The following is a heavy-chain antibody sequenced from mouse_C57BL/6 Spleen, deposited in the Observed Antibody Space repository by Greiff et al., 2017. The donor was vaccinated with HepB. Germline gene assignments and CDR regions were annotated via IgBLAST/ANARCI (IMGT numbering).Heavy chain of an antibody. CDR2: IDPSDSET. V-gene: IGHV1-52*01. CDR1: GYTFTSYW. CDR3: ARNDVWGYYAMDY. D-gene: IGHD2-10*02. J-gene: IGHJ4*01. Sequence: VKLQQPGAELVRPGSSVKLSCKASGYTFTSYWMHWVKQRPIQGLEWIGNIDPSDSETHYNQKFKDKATLTVDKSSSTAYMQLSSLTSEDSAVYYCARNDVWGYYAMDYWGQGTSVTVSS.